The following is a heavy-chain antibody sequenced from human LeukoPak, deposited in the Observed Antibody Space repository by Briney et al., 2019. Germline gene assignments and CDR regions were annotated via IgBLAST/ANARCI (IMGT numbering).Heavy chain of an antibody. CDR2: IYYSGST. Sequence: SETLSLTCTVSGGSIRSTSHYWAWIRQPPGKRLEWIVSIYYSGSTYYNPSLKSRVTISVVTSKNQFSLSLSSVTAADTAVYYCARQGYDMSWFDPWGQGTLVTVSS. CDR3: ARQGYDMSWFDP. CDR1: GGSIRSTSHY. D-gene: IGHD3-9*01. V-gene: IGHV4-39*01. J-gene: IGHJ5*02.